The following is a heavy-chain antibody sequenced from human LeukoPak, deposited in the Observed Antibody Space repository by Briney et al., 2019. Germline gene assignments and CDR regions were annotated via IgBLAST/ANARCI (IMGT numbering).Heavy chain of an antibody. Sequence: GASVKVSCKASGYTFSGYYLHWVRQAPGHGLEWMGWINPHSGGTHYAQKFQGRVTMTRDTSISTAYMELSSLRSDDTVVYFCAREIVATIGGAFDIWGQGTMVTVSS. CDR1: GYTFSGYY. V-gene: IGHV1-2*02. CDR2: INPHSGGT. CDR3: AREIVATIGGAFDI. J-gene: IGHJ3*02. D-gene: IGHD5-12*01.